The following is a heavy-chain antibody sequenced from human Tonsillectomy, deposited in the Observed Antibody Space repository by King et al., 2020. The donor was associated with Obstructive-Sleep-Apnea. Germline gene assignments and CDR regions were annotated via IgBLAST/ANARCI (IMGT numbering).Heavy chain of an antibody. V-gene: IGHV3-9*01. D-gene: IGHD3-10*01. Sequence: VQLVESGGGLVQPGRSLRLSCAASGFTFDNYAMHWVRQAPGKGLEWLSGITWRSTDVGYADSVKGRFTISRDNAKNSLFLQMNSLTAEDTAFYYCARDPNYGSGSPGFDYWGQGTLVTVSS. CDR1: GFTFDNYA. CDR3: ARDPNYGSGSPGFDY. CDR2: ITWRSTDV. J-gene: IGHJ4*02.